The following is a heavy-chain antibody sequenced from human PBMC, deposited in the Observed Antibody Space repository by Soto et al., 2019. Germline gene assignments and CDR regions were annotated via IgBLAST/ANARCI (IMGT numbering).Heavy chain of an antibody. Sequence: GGSLRLSCAASAFPFTKAWMTWVRQATGKGLEWVGRIRSKTSSETREYAAPVKGRFTISRDDSKNMLYLEMNSLKIEDTGVYYCTTDGFTGIVGIWGQGTRVTVSS. CDR2: IRSKTSSETR. CDR3: TTDGFTGIVGI. D-gene: IGHD3-22*01. V-gene: IGHV3-15*01. J-gene: IGHJ3*02. CDR1: AFPFTKAW.